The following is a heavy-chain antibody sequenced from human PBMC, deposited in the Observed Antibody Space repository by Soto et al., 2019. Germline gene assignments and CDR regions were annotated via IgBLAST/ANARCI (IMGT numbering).Heavy chain of an antibody. V-gene: IGHV1-69*06. CDR1: GGTFNTFA. CDR2: IAPILGPA. J-gene: IGHJ4*02. CDR3: APAAKRYFDS. Sequence: QVQLVQSGAEVKKPGSSVNVSCKASGGTFNTFAISWVRQAPGQGLEYLGGIAPILGPAFYAQRFQGRVTITADKSTNTAYLELTSLSSEDTAVYYCAPAAKRYFDSWGQGTQVTVSS.